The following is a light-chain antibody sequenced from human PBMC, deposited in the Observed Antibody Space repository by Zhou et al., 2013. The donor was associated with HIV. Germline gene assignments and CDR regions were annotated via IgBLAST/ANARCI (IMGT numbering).Light chain of an antibody. J-gene: IGKJ1*01. V-gene: IGKV3-20*01. CDR3: QQYDDWPWT. Sequence: EIVLTQSPGTLSLSPGERATLSCRASQSFSSSNLAWYQHKPGQAPRLLIYDSSSRATGCPARFSGGGSGTEFTLTISSLESEDFAVYSCQQYDDWPWTFGQGTKVEIK. CDR1: QSFSSSN. CDR2: DSS.